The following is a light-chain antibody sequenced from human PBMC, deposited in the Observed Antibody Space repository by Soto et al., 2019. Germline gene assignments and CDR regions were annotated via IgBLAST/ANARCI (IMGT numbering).Light chain of an antibody. CDR2: AAS. CDR1: QGMRND. CDR3: LQQSSYPPLT. J-gene: IGKJ4*01. Sequence: DIQVTQSPSSLSASVEDRVTITCRASQGMRNDLGWYQQKPGKAPKRLIYAASSLQSGVPSRFSASGSGTEFTLTVISLQPEDFATYYCLQQSSYPPLTFGGGNKVEIK. V-gene: IGKV1-17*01.